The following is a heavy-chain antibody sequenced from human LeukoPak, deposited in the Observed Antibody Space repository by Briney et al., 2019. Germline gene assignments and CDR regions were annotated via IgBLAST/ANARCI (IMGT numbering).Heavy chain of an antibody. CDR2: IIPIFGTA. CDR1: GGTFSSYA. D-gene: IGHD6-6*01. J-gene: IGHJ6*03. V-gene: IGHV1-69*06. Sequence: ASVKVSCKASGGTFSSYAISWVRQAPGQGLEWMGGIIPIFGTANYAQKFQGRVTITADKSTSTAYMELSSLRSEDTAVYYCARGELYSSSSEYYYYYYMDVWGKGTTVTVSS. CDR3: ARGELYSSSSEYYYYYYMDV.